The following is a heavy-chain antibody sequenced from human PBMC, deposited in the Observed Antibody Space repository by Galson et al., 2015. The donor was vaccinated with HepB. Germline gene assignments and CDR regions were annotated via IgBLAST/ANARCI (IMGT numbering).Heavy chain of an antibody. CDR3: AREGRNYYGSGSYY. J-gene: IGHJ4*02. V-gene: IGHV3-66*01. D-gene: IGHD3-10*01. CDR2: IYSGGST. Sequence: SLRLSCAASGFTVSSNYMSWVRQAPGKGLEWVSVIYSGGSTYYADSVKGRFTISRDNSKNTLYLQMNSLRAEDTAVYYCAREGRNYYGSGSYYWGQGTLVTVSS. CDR1: GFTVSSNY.